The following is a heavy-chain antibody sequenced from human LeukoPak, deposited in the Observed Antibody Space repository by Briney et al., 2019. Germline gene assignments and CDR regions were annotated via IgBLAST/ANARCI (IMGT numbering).Heavy chain of an antibody. J-gene: IGHJ6*02. V-gene: IGHV3-7*01. CDR3: ARRGITISGVLVYHYSGLDV. D-gene: IGHD3-3*01. Sequence: GGSLRLSCAGSGFTFSSHWMNWVRQAPGKGLEWVASIKEDGSEKHYVDSVSGRFTISRDNAKNSLHLRMSSLRAEDTAVYYCARRGITISGVLVYHYSGLDVWGQGTTVTVSS. CDR2: IKEDGSEK. CDR1: GFTFSSHW.